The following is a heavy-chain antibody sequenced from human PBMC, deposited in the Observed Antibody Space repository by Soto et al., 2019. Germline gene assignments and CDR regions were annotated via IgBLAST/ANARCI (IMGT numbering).Heavy chain of an antibody. J-gene: IGHJ4*02. CDR1: GFTFMSYS. V-gene: IGHV3-48*02. Sequence: EVQLVESGGDLVQPGGSLRLSCVVSGFTFMSYSMNWVRQAPGKGLEWISCIDSGSRTMDYAESVKGRCTISRDNAKNTLYLQMNSLRDEDTAVYYCAKDLSVAVAGALWGQGTLVTVSS. CDR2: IDSGSRTM. D-gene: IGHD6-19*01. CDR3: AKDLSVAVAGAL.